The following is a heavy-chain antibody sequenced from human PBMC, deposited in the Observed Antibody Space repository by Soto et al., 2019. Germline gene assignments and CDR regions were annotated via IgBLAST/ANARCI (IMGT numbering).Heavy chain of an antibody. J-gene: IGHJ3*02. CDR1: GFTFSSYG. V-gene: IGHV3-30*18. CDR3: AKVVAGNPPRPYDM. D-gene: IGHD6-19*01. CDR2: TTYDGSYK. Sequence: GGSLRLSCAASGFTFSSYGMHWVRQAPGKGLEWVAVTTYDGSYKNYPDSVKGRFTISRDNSKNTLFLQMNSLRVEDTAVYYCAKVVAGNPPRPYDMWGQGTMVTVSS.